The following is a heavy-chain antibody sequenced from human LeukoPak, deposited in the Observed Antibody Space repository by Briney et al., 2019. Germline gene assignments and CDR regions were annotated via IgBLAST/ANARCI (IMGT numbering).Heavy chain of an antibody. CDR2: IYTSGST. Sequence: PSQTLSLTCTVSGGSISSGSYYWSWIRQPAGKGLEWIGRIYTSGSTNYNPSLKSRVTISGDTSKNQFSLKLSSVTAADTAVYYCARKANSLHFDPWGQGTLVTVSS. CDR3: ARKANSLHFDP. D-gene: IGHD2/OR15-2a*01. J-gene: IGHJ5*02. CDR1: GGSISSGSYY. V-gene: IGHV4-61*02.